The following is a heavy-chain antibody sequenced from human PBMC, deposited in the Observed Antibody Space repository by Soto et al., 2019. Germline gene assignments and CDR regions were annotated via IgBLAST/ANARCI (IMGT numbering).Heavy chain of an antibody. CDR3: ARDKMGIAAAGTDGYYYGMDV. CDR2: ISAYNGNT. J-gene: IGHJ6*02. D-gene: IGHD6-13*01. CDR1: GYTFTSYG. V-gene: IGHV1-18*01. Sequence: QVQLVQSGAEVKKPGASVKVSCKASGYTFTSYGISWVRQAPGQGLEWMGWISAYNGNTNYAQKLQGRVTMTTDTSTSTAYMGLRSLRSDDTAVYYCARDKMGIAAAGTDGYYYGMDVWGQGTTVTVSS.